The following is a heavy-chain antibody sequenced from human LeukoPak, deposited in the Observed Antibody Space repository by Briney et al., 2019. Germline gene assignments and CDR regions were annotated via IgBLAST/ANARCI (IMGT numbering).Heavy chain of an antibody. Sequence: ASETLSLTCAVYGGSFSGYYWSWIRQPPGKGLEWIGEINHSGSTNYNPSLKSRVTISVDTSKNQFSLKLSSVTAADTAVYYCAIVATIRNAFDIWGQGTMVTVSS. CDR2: INHSGST. CDR3: AIVATIRNAFDI. D-gene: IGHD5-12*01. J-gene: IGHJ3*02. V-gene: IGHV4-34*01. CDR1: GGSFSGYY.